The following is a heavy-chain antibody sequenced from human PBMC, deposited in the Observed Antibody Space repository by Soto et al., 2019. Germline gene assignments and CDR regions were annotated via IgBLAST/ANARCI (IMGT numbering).Heavy chain of an antibody. J-gene: IGHJ5*02. CDR1: GGSISSYY. D-gene: IGHD3-10*01. CDR2: IYYSVST. V-gene: IGHV4-59*01. CDR3: AGCGWGSSPGFDP. Sequence: SETLSLTCTVSGGSISSYYWSWIRQPPGKGLEWIGYIYYSVSTNYNPSLKSRVTISVDTSKNQFSLKLSSVTAADTAVYYCAGCGWGSSPGFDPGGRETLVT.